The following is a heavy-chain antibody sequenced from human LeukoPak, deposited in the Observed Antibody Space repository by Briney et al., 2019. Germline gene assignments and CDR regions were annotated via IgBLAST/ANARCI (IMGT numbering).Heavy chain of an antibody. CDR1: GYSFTSYW. CDR3: ARSGGGYCSGGSCYSGDNWFDP. D-gene: IGHD2-15*01. CDR2: IYPGDSDT. J-gene: IGHJ5*02. Sequence: GESLTISCKGSGYSFTSYWIGWVRQMPGKGLEWMGIIYPGDSDTRYSPSFQGQVTISADKSISTAYLQWSSLKASDTAMYYCARSGGGYCSGGSCYSGDNWFDPWGQGTLVTVSS. V-gene: IGHV5-51*01.